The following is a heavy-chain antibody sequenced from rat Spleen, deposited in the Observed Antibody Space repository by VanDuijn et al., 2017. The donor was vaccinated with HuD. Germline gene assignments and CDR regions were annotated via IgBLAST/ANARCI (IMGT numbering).Heavy chain of an antibody. D-gene: IGHD1-12*02. CDR2: ISTGGSYT. Sequence: EVKLVESGGGSVQPGGSLKISCAASGFSFSTYGMAWVRQAPTKGLEWVASISTGGSYTFYRESVKGRFTISRDDTRDTLYLQMDSLRSEDTATYYCGRRGYDGSYISPYWYSDFWGPGTMVTVSS. CDR3: GRRGYDGSYISPYWYSDF. CDR1: GFSFSTYG. J-gene: IGHJ1*01. V-gene: IGHV5S13*01.